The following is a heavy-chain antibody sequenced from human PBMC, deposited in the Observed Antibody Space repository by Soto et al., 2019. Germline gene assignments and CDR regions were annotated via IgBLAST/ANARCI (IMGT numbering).Heavy chain of an antibody. CDR1: GYTFTVYH. D-gene: IGHD6-13*01. Sequence: ASVKVSCKASGYTFTVYHMHWVLQSPVQGLEWMGWINPNSGGTNYAQKFQGRVTMTRDTSISTAYMELSRLRSDDTAVYYCARALFGAADSYGMDVWGQGTTVTVSS. CDR2: INPNSGGT. V-gene: IGHV1-2*02. J-gene: IGHJ6*02. CDR3: ARALFGAADSYGMDV.